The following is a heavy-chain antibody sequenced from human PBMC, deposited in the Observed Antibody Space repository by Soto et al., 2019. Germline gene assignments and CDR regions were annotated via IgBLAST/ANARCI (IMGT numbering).Heavy chain of an antibody. CDR3: ARDSLVAAGKFYYYMDV. J-gene: IGHJ6*03. CDR1: GVTFSSYG. Sequence: GGSLRLSCASSGVTFSSYGMHWVRQAPGKGLEWVAVIWYDGSNKYYADSVKGRFTISRDNSKNTLYLQMNSLRAEDTAVYYCARDSLVAAGKFYYYMDVWGKGTTVTVSS. D-gene: IGHD6-13*01. V-gene: IGHV3-33*01. CDR2: IWYDGSNK.